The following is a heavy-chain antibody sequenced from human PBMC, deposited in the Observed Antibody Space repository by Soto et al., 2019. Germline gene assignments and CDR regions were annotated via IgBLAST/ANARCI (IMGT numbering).Heavy chain of an antibody. D-gene: IGHD1-7*01. CDR2: IYYSGST. J-gene: IGHJ4*02. CDR3: ARSTTSYYFDY. Sequence: QVQLQESGPGLVKPSQTLSLTCTVSGGSISSGVYYWSWIRQHPGKGLEWIGYIYYSGSTYYNPSLKSRVTISADTSKNQFSLKLSSVTAADTAVYYCARSTTSYYFDYWGQGTLVTVSS. CDR1: GGSISSGVYY. V-gene: IGHV4-31*03.